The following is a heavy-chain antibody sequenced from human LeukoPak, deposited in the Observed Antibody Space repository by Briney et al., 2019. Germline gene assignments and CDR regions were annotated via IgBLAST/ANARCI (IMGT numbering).Heavy chain of an antibody. CDR1: GFTFGDYA. Sequence: GGSLRLSCTASGFTFGDYAMSWVRQAPGKGLEWVGFIRSKAYGGTTEYAASGKGRFTISRDDSKSIAYLQMNSLKTEDTAVYYCTRGPRGAVAGSGRNWFDPWGQGTLVTVSS. J-gene: IGHJ5*02. V-gene: IGHV3-49*04. CDR3: TRGPRGAVAGSGRNWFDP. CDR2: IRSKAYGGTT. D-gene: IGHD6-19*01.